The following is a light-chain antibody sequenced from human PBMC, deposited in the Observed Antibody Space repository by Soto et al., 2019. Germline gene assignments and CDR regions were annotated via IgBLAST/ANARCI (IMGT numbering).Light chain of an antibody. Sequence: EIVLTQSPGTLSLSPGERATLSCRTSQNINKYVAWDQQKPGQAPRLLIYDASNRATGIPSRFSGSGSGTDFTLTISSLEPKDFAVYYCQQRSNWPITFGQGTRLEIK. V-gene: IGKV3-11*01. J-gene: IGKJ5*01. CDR2: DAS. CDR1: QNINKY. CDR3: QQRSNWPIT.